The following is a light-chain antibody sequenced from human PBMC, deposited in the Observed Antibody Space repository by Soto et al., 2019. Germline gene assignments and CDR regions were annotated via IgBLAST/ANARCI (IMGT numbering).Light chain of an antibody. Sequence: SSVSASVGDRVTITCRASQGINSGLAWYQQKPGKAPKLLIYGATSLQRGVPSRFSGSGSGTDFTLTISSLQLEDFAAYECGLRYRTSHWFGLGT. CDR2: GAT. CDR3: GLRYRTSHW. J-gene: IGKJ3*01. CDR1: QGINSG. V-gene: IGKV1-12*01.